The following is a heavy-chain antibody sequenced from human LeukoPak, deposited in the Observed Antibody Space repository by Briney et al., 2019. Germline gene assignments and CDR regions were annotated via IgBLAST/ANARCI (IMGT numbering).Heavy chain of an antibody. CDR3: ASGVYYGAGVYRYAYY. J-gene: IGHJ4*02. D-gene: IGHD3-10*01. Sequence: PGGSLSLSCAASGFTFSSYSMNWVRQAPGRGLEWVAQIRGSGRSISYADAVKGRFTISRDNANNSLYLQMYSLRLDDTAAYYCASGVYYGAGVYRYAYYWGQGTPVTVSS. CDR1: GFTFSSYS. V-gene: IGHV3-48*04. CDR2: IRGSGRSI.